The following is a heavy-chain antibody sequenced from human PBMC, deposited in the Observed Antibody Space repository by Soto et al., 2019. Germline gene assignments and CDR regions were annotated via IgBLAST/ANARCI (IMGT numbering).Heavy chain of an antibody. CDR1: GGSISNSGYY. Sequence: SETLSLTCTVSGGSISNSGYYWGWVRQPPGKGLEWIASVFYSGGTYYKPSLKSRVTISIDTSKNQFSLNLNSVAAADTAVYYCARHYGSFDPWGQGTLVTVSS. D-gene: IGHD6-19*01. CDR2: VFYSGGT. CDR3: ARHYGSFDP. J-gene: IGHJ5*02. V-gene: IGHV4-39*01.